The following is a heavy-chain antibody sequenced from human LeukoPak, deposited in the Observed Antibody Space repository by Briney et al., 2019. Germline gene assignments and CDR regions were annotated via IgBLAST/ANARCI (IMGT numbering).Heavy chain of an antibody. J-gene: IGHJ4*02. D-gene: IGHD5-18*01. CDR3: ARGGGYSYGWADY. Sequence: SETLSLTCAVYGGSFSGYHWSWIRQPPGKGLEWIGEINHGGSTNYNPSLKSRVTISVDTSKNQFSLKLSSVTAADTAVYYCARGGGYSYGWADYWGQGTLVTVSS. CDR1: GGSFSGYH. V-gene: IGHV4-34*01. CDR2: INHGGST.